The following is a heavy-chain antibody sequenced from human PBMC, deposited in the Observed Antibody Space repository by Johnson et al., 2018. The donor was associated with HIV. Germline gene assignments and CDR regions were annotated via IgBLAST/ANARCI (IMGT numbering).Heavy chain of an antibody. CDR1: GFSIRNFW. J-gene: IGHJ3*02. V-gene: IGHV3-7*05. Sequence: VQLVESGGGLVQPGGSLRLSCAVSGFSIRNFWMTWVRQAPGKGLEWVANIKEDGSEKNYVDSVKGRFNISRDNAKNSLYLQMNSLRAEDTAKYYCARDELYRMYALTALDIWGQGTMVIVSS. D-gene: IGHD2-15*01. CDR2: IKEDGSEK. CDR3: ARDELYRMYALTALDI.